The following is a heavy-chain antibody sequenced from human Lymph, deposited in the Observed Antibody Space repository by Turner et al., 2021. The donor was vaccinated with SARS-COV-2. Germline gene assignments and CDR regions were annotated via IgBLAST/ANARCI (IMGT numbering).Heavy chain of an antibody. CDR3: AKGVRGAMIVVVIPYFDY. CDR2: ISGSGGDT. J-gene: IGHJ4*02. V-gene: IGHV3-23*01. Sequence: EVQLLESGGGLVQPGGFLRLSCAASGFTFSSYAMSWVRQALGKGLEWVSAISGSGGDTYYADSVKVRFTISRDNSKNTLYLQMNSLRAEDTAVYYCAKGVRGAMIVVVIPYFDYWGQGTLVTVSS. D-gene: IGHD3-22*01. CDR1: GFTFSSYA.